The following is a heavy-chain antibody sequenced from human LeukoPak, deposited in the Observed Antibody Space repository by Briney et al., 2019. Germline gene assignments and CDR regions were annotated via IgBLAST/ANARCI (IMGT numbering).Heavy chain of an antibody. J-gene: IGHJ4*02. CDR2: IIPNSGAT. Sequence: SVKVSCKASGGTFSSYAISWVRQAPGQGLEWMGRIIPNSGATTYAQKFQGRVTMTSDTSTTTVYLQLNNLRSDDTAMYYCARDDYGSDYWGQGTLVTVSS. CDR1: GGTFSSYA. D-gene: IGHD4/OR15-4a*01. CDR3: ARDDYGSDY. V-gene: IGHV1-69*05.